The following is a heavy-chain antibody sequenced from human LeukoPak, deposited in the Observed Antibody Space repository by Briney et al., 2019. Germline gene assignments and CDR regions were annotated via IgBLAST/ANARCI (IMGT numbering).Heavy chain of an antibody. J-gene: IGHJ4*02. CDR3: ARGRSTTTIFDY. D-gene: IGHD5-24*01. Sequence: PGGSLRLSCAASGFTFSSCALSWVRQAPGKGLQFVSLITGGGGTQYADSVEGRFTISRDNSKNTLFLQMNSLRVEDTAVYYCARGRSTTTIFDYWGQGTLVTVSS. CDR2: ITGGGGT. V-gene: IGHV3-23*01. CDR1: GFTFSSCA.